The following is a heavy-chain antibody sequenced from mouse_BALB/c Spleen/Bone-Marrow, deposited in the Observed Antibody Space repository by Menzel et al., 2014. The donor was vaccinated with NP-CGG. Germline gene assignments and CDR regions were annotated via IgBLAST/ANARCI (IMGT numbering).Heavy chain of an antibody. CDR3: ARGYAGCSDY. V-gene: IGHV1-69*02. CDR2: IDPSDSYT. CDR1: GYTFTSYW. D-gene: IGHD2-14*01. Sequence: QVQLQESGAELVKPGASVKLSCKASGYTFTSYWMHWVKQRPGQGLEWIGEIDPSDSYTNYNQKFKGKATLTVDKSSSTAYMQLSSLTSEDSAVYYCARGYAGCSDYWGQGTTLTVSS. J-gene: IGHJ2*01.